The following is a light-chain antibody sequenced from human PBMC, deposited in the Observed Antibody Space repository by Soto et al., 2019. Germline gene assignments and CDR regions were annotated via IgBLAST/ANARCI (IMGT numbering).Light chain of an antibody. CDR3: CSYAGSSTLYV. CDR2: EVN. CDR1: SSDIGTYNL. J-gene: IGLJ1*01. V-gene: IGLV2-23*02. Sequence: QXALTQPASVSGSPGESITISCTGTSSDIGTYNLVSWYQQHPGKAPKLMIYEVNKRPSGVSDRFSGSKSGNTASLTISGLQAEDEADYYCCSYAGSSTLYVFGTGTKVTVL.